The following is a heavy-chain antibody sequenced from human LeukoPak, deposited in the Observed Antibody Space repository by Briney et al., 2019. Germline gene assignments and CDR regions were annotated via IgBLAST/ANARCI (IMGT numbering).Heavy chain of an antibody. V-gene: IGHV3-21*01. CDR3: ARHSDRGFSSGWYANYFDY. J-gene: IGHJ4*02. Sequence: GGSLRLSCAASGFTFSSYSMNWVRQAPGKGLEWVSSISSSSSYIYYADSVKGRFTISRDNAKNTLYLQINSLRAEDTAVYYCARHSDRGFSSGWYANYFDYWGQGTLVTVSS. D-gene: IGHD6-19*01. CDR2: ISSSSSYI. CDR1: GFTFSSYS.